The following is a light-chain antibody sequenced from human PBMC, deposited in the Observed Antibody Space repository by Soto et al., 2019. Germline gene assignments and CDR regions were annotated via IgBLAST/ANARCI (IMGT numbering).Light chain of an antibody. V-gene: IGLV1-47*01. Sequence: QSVLTQPPSASGTPGQRVTISCSGSSSNIGSNYVYWYQQLPGTAPKLLIYRNNQRPSGLPDRFSGSKSGTSASLAISGLRSEDEADYYCAAWDDSLGGHVVFGGGTKLTVL. J-gene: IGLJ2*01. CDR3: AAWDDSLGGHVV. CDR2: RNN. CDR1: SSNIGSNY.